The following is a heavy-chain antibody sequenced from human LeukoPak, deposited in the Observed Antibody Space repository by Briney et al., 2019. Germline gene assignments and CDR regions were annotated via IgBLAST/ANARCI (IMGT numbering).Heavy chain of an antibody. J-gene: IGHJ4*02. D-gene: IGHD5-18*01. CDR2: IIPIFGTA. V-gene: IGHV1-69*06. CDR1: GGTFSSYA. CDR3: ARGRGYSYGLGY. Sequence: ASVKVSCKASGGTFSSYAISWVRQAPGQGLEWMGGIIPIFGTANYAQKFQGRVTITADKSTSTAYMELSSLRSEDTAVYYCARGRGYSYGLGYWGQGTLVTVSS.